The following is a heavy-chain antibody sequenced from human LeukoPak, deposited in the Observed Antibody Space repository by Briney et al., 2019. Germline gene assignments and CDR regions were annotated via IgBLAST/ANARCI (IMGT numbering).Heavy chain of an antibody. CDR2: IKQDGSEK. CDR3: ARDLRFWCGNYWYFDL. J-gene: IGHJ2*01. Sequence: GGSLRLSCAASGFTFSSSWVSWVRQAPGKGLEWVANIKQDGSEKYYVDSVKGRFTISRDNAKNSLYLQMNSLRAEDTAVYYCARDLRFWCGNYWYFDLWGRGTLVTVSS. CDR1: GFTFSSSW. V-gene: IGHV3-7*01. D-gene: IGHD3-3*01.